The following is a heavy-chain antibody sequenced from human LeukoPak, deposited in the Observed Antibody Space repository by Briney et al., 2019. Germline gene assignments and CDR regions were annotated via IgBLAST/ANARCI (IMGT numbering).Heavy chain of an antibody. Sequence: PGGSLRLSCAASGFTFSSYEMNWVRQAPGKGLEWVSYISSSGSTIYYADSVKGRFTISRDNAKNSLYLQMNSLRAEDTAVYYCARDFGSYYGSAFAIWGQGTMVTVSS. CDR2: ISSSGSTI. CDR3: ARDFGSYYGSAFAI. V-gene: IGHV3-48*03. CDR1: GFTFSSYE. D-gene: IGHD1-26*01. J-gene: IGHJ3*02.